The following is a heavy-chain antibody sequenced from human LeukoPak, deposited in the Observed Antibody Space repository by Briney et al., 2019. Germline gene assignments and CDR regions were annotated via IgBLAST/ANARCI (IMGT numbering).Heavy chain of an antibody. V-gene: IGHV4-59*01. CDR2: IYYSGST. Sequence: KASETLSLTCTVSGGSISSYYWSWIRQPPGKGLGYIGYIYYSGSTNYNPSLKSRVTISVDTSKNQFSLKLSSVTAADTAVYYCARETSQKGAHYMDVWGKGTTVTISS. CDR3: ARETSQKGAHYMDV. D-gene: IGHD3-16*01. CDR1: GGSISSYY. J-gene: IGHJ6*03.